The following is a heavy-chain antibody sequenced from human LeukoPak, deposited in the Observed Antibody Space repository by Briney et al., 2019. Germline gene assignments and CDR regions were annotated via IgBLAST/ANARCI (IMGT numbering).Heavy chain of an antibody. J-gene: IGHJ4*02. CDR3: ARVASSGAPHY. CDR1: GFTFSSYS. CDR2: ISTSGSFI. Sequence: GGSLRLSCAASGFTFSSYSMNWVRQAPGKGLEWVSSISTSGSFIYYADSLKGRFTISRDNARNSLYLQMNSLRAEGTAVYYCARVASSGAPHYWGQGTLVTVSS. D-gene: IGHD6-19*01. V-gene: IGHV3-21*01.